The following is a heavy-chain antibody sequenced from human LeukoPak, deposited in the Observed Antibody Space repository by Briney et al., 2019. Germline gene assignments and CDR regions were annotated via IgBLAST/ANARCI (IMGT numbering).Heavy chain of an antibody. V-gene: IGHV6-1*01. D-gene: IGHD5-18*01. J-gene: IGHJ4*02. CDR1: GDSVSRTDAG. CDR2: TYYRSKWYA. Sequence: SQTLSLTCAISGDSVSRTDAGWNWIRQSPSRGLEWLGRTYYRSKWYAEYAVSLKGRITINSDTSRNQFSLQLNSVTPEDTAVYYCARSTHTAADYWGQGTLVTVSS. CDR3: ARSTHTAADY.